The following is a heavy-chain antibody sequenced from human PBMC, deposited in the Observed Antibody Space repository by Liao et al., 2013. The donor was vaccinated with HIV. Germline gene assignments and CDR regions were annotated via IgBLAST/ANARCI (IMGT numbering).Heavy chain of an antibody. CDR2: IFHSGST. J-gene: IGHJ5*02. V-gene: IGHV4-30-2*01. D-gene: IGHD5-18*01. CDR3: ARGGRLWGYERYWFDP. CDR1: GGSISSVGYS. Sequence: QLLLQESGSGLVKPSQTLSLTCAVSGGSISSVGYSWSWIRQPPGKGLEWVGYIFHSGSTYYNPSLKSRVTISVDRSKNQFSLRLTSVTAADTAVYYCARGGRLWGYERYWFDPWGQGTLVTVSS.